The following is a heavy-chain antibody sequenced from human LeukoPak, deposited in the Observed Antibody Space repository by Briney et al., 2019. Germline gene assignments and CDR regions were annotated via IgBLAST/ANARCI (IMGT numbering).Heavy chain of an antibody. CDR3: ARRRTYYYDSSGYSDY. J-gene: IGHJ4*02. Sequence: PSETLSLTCAVYGGSLSGYYWSWIRQPPGKGLEWIGEINHSGSTNYNPSLKSRVTISVDTSKNQFSLKLSSVTAADTAVYYCARRRTYYYDSSGYSDYWGQGTLVTVSS. V-gene: IGHV4-34*01. D-gene: IGHD3-22*01. CDR1: GGSLSGYY. CDR2: INHSGST.